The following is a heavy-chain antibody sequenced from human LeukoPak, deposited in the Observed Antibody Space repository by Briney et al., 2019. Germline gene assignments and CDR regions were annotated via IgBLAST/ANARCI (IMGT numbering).Heavy chain of an antibody. CDR2: IRYDGSNK. Sequence: GGSLRLSCAASGFTFSSCGMHWVRQAPGKGLEWVAFIRYDGSNKYYADSVKGRFTISRDNSKNTLYLQMNSLRAEDTAVYYCARESGSGSYYSNFDYWGQGTLVTVSS. CDR1: GFTFSSCG. J-gene: IGHJ4*02. CDR3: ARESGSGSYYSNFDY. V-gene: IGHV3-30*02. D-gene: IGHD3-10*01.